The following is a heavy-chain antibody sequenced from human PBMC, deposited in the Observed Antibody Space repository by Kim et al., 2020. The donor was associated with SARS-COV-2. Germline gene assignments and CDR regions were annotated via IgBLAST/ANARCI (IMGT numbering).Heavy chain of an antibody. Sequence: TYHNPSLNMRVTISVDTSKNQFSLKLSSVTAADTAVYYCARTSRSTSDYWGQGTLVTVSS. D-gene: IGHD2-2*01. CDR3: ARTSRSTSDY. V-gene: IGHV4-39*01. CDR2: T. J-gene: IGHJ4*02.